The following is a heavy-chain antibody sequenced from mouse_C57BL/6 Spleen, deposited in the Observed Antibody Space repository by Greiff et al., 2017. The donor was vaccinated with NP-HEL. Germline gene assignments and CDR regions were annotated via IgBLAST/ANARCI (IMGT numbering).Heavy chain of an antibody. Sequence: QVQLQQSGPELVKPGASVKISCKASGYAFSSSWMNWVTQRPGKGLEWIGRIYPGDGDTNYNGQFKGKATLTPDKSSSTAYMQLSSLTSEEAAVYFCARGPDYYGSSFPYAMDYWGQGTSVTVSS. CDR2: IYPGDGDT. CDR3: ARGPDYYGSSFPYAMDY. CDR1: GYAFSSSW. J-gene: IGHJ4*01. V-gene: IGHV1-82*01. D-gene: IGHD1-1*01.